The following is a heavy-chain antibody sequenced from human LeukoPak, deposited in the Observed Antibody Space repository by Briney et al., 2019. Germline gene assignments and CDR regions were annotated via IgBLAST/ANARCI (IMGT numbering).Heavy chain of an antibody. J-gene: IGHJ3*02. CDR1: GGSISSSNW. Sequence: SGTLSLTCAVPGGSISSSNWWSWVRQPPGKGLEWIGEIYHSGSTNYNPSLKSQVTISVDKSKNQFSLKLSFVTAADTAMYYCARSDYHNSGSHTVFDAFDIWGQGTRATVSS. CDR3: ARSDYHNSGSHTVFDAFDI. CDR2: IYHSGST. V-gene: IGHV4-4*02. D-gene: IGHD3-10*01.